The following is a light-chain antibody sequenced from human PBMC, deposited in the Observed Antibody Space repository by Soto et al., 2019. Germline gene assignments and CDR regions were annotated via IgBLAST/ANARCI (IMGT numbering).Light chain of an antibody. J-gene: IGKJ4*01. CDR2: AAS. CDR3: QQLNSYPFLT. V-gene: IGKV1-9*01. CDR1: QGISSY. Sequence: DIQLTQSPSFLSASVGDRVTITCRASQGISSYLAWYQQKPGKAPKLLIYAASTLQSGFPSRFSGSGSGTEFTLTISSLQTEDFATYYCQQLNSYPFLTFGGGTKVEIK.